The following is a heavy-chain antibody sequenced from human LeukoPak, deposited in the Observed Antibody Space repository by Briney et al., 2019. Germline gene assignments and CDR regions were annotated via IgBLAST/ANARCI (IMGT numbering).Heavy chain of an antibody. J-gene: IGHJ4*02. CDR3: ARDYCSSTSCLFDY. CDR1: GYTFTGYH. V-gene: IGHV1-2*06. CDR2: INPNSGDT. D-gene: IGHD2-2*01. Sequence: ASVKVSCKASGYTFTGYHMHWVRQAPGQGLEWMGRINPNSGDTNYAQKFQGRVTMTRDTSISTAYMELSRLRSDNTAVYYCARDYCSSTSCLFDYWGQGTLVTVSS.